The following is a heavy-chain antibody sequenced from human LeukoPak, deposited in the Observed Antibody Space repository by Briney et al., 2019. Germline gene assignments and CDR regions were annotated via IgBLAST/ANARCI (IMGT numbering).Heavy chain of an antibody. CDR1: GGTFSSYA. CDR2: INPNSGGT. D-gene: IGHD5-12*01. CDR3: ARGHSGYPDY. Sequence: ASVKVSCKASGGTFSSYAISWVRQAPGQGLEWMGRINPNSGGTNYAQNFQGRVTMTRDTSISTAYMELSRLRSDDTAVYYCARGHSGYPDYWGQGTLVTVSS. J-gene: IGHJ4*02. V-gene: IGHV1-2*06.